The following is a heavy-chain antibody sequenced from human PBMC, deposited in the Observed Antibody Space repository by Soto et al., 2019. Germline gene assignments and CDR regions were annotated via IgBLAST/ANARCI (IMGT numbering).Heavy chain of an antibody. CDR2: IDWDDDK. CDR1: GFSLSTSGMR. V-gene: IGHV2-70*04. J-gene: IGHJ4*02. Sequence: SGPTLVNPTQTLTLTCTFSGFSLSTSGMRVSWIRQPPGKALEWLARIDWDDDKFYNTSLKTRLTISKDSSKDQVVLTMTNMDPVDTATYYCARMFHCSGGTCPFDYWGQGALVTVSS. D-gene: IGHD2-15*01. CDR3: ARMFHCSGGTCPFDY.